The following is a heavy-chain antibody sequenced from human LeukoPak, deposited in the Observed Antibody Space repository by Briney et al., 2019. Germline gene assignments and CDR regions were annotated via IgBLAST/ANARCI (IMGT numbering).Heavy chain of an antibody. CDR3: ARERGRGWASDY. J-gene: IGHJ4*02. Sequence: KASETLSLTCTAPGGSISSYYWSWIRQPAGKGLERLGRIYTSGSTNYNPSLTSRVTMSVDTSKNQFSLKLSSVTAAGTAVYYCARERGRGWASDYWGQGTLVTVSS. CDR1: GGSISSYY. CDR2: IYTSGST. V-gene: IGHV4-4*07. D-gene: IGHD6-19*01.